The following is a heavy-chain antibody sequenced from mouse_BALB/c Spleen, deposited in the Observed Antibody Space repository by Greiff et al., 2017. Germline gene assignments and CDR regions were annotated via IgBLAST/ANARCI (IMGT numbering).Heavy chain of an antibody. CDR2: ISSGGGST. J-gene: IGHJ4*01. CDR1: GFAFSSYD. CDR3: ARHYYGSSGYAMDY. D-gene: IGHD1-1*01. V-gene: IGHV5-12-1*01. Sequence: EVKLMESGGGLVKPGGSLKLSCAASGFAFSSYDMSWVRQTPEKRLEWVAYISSGGGSTYYPDTVKGRFTISRDNAKNTLYLQMSSLKSEDTAMYYCARHYYGSSGYAMDYWGQGTSVTVSS.